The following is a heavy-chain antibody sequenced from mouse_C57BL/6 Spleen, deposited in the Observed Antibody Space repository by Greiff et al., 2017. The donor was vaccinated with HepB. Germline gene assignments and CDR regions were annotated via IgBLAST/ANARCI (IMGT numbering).Heavy chain of an antibody. J-gene: IGHJ4*01. D-gene: IGHD2-5*01. Sequence: QVQLKQPGAELVKPGASVKLSCKASGYTFTSYWMHWVKQRPGRGLEWIGRIDPNSGGTKYNEKFKSKATLTVDKPSSTAYMQLSSLTSEDSAVYYCARSGGYLYSNYVYAMDYWGQGTSVTVSS. CDR3: ARSGGYLYSNYVYAMDY. V-gene: IGHV1-72*01. CDR2: IDPNSGGT. CDR1: GYTFTSYW.